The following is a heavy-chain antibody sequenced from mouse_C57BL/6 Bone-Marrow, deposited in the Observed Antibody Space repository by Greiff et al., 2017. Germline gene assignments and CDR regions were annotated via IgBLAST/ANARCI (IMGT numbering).Heavy chain of an antibody. CDR3: ARQDGIYAGFSY. Sequence: EVKLLESGGGLVQPGESLKLSCESNEYEFPSHDMSWVRKTPEKRLELVAAINSDGGSTYYPDTMERRFIISRENTKNTLYLQISSLRSEDTALYYCARQDGIYAGFSYWGQGTLVTVSA. J-gene: IGHJ3*01. D-gene: IGHD2-1*01. V-gene: IGHV5-2*01. CDR1: EYEFPSHD. CDR2: INSDGGST.